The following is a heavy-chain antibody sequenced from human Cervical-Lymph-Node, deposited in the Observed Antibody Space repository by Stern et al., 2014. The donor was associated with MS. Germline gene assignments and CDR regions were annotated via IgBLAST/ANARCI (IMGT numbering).Heavy chain of an antibody. Sequence: EVQLVEPGGGLVKPGGSLRLSCAASGFTFSSYSMNWVRQAPGQGLAWVSSISSSSSYIYYADSVKGRFTISRDNAKNSLYLQMNSLRAEDTAVYYCARDLCGGDCSIFDYWGQGTLVTVSS. CDR1: GFTFSSYS. V-gene: IGHV3-21*01. D-gene: IGHD2-21*02. CDR3: ARDLCGGDCSIFDY. J-gene: IGHJ4*02. CDR2: ISSSSSYI.